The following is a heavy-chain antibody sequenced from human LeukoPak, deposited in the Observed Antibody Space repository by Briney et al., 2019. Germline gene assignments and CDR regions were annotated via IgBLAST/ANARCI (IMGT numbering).Heavy chain of an antibody. CDR1: GGTFSSYA. V-gene: IGHV1-69*13. CDR2: IIPIFGTA. D-gene: IGHD4-11*01. Sequence: GASVKVSCKASGGTFSSYAISWVRQAPGQGLEWMGGIIPIFGTANYAQKFQGRVTITADESTSTAYMELSSLRSEDTAVYYCASCCTVTTLLYAGNTRGNYYYMDVWGKGTTVTVSS. CDR3: ASCCTVTTLLYAGNTRGNYYYMDV. J-gene: IGHJ6*03.